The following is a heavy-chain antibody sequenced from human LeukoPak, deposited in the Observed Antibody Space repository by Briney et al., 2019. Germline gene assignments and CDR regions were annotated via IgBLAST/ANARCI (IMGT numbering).Heavy chain of an antibody. V-gene: IGHV4-59*01. CDR3: ARDVTNSGYDSGDY. CDR2: IYYSGST. D-gene: IGHD5-12*01. Sequence: PSETLSLTCTVSGGSISSYYWSWIRQPPGKGLEWIGYIYYSGSTNYNPSLKSRVTISVDTSKNQFSLKLSSVTAADTAVYYCARDVTNSGYDSGDYWGQGTLVTVSS. J-gene: IGHJ4*02. CDR1: GGSISSYY.